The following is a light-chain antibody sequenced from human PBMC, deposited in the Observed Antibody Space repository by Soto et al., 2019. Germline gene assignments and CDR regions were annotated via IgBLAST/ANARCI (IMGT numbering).Light chain of an antibody. CDR2: AAS. CDR1: QSIRTY. CDR3: QQSSSTPWT. Sequence: DIQMTQSPSSLSASVGDRVTITCRASQSIRTYLNWYQQKPGKAPKLLIYAASSLQSGVPSRFSGSGSGTDFTLTISSLQHEDFATYHCQQSSSTPWTFGPGTKVEIK. J-gene: IGKJ1*01. V-gene: IGKV1-39*01.